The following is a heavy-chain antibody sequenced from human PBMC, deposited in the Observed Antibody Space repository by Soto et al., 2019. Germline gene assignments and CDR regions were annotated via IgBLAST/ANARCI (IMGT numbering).Heavy chain of an antibody. CDR3: ATTTSSWYGGHFDY. CDR2: IYTSGST. Sequence: SETLSLTCTVSGGSISSYYWSWIRQPAGKGLEWIGRIYTSGSTNYNPSLKSRVTMSVDTSKNQFSLKLSSVTAADTAVYYCATTTSSWYGGHFDYWGQGTLVTVSS. V-gene: IGHV4-4*07. CDR1: GGSISSYY. J-gene: IGHJ4*02. D-gene: IGHD6-13*01.